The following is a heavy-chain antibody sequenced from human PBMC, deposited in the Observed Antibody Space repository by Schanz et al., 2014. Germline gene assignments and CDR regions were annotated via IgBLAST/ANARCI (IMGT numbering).Heavy chain of an antibody. J-gene: IGHJ4*02. CDR3: EKAGAYHDGVNCSDH. CDR1: GFTFRSYG. CDR2: IWYNGSNK. V-gene: IGHV3-33*06. D-gene: IGHD2-8*01. Sequence: QVQLVESGGGVVQPGRSLRLSCAASGFTFRSYGMHWVRQAPGKGLEWVAVIWYNGSNKYYADSVRGRFTISRNNSKNTLKTQMNRRRVEDKAIDVYEKAGAYHDGVNCSDHWGQGTPVTVSS.